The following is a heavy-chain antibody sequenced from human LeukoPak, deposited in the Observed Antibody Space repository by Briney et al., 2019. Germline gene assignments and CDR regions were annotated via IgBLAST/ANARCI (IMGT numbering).Heavy chain of an antibody. CDR3: ARENDFDI. CDR2: IYYSGNT. CDR1: GGSITSDH. Sequence: PPETPSLTCTVSGGSITSDHWNWIRQPPGKGLEWIGCIYYSGNTYYNPSLKSRVTISVDMSKNQFSLRLTSVTAADTAVYYCARENDFDIWGEGTLVTVSS. V-gene: IGHV4-59*01. J-gene: IGHJ3*02.